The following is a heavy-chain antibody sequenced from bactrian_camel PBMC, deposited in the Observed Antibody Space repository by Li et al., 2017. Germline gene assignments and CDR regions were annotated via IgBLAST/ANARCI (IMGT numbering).Heavy chain of an antibody. CDR1: GYTAVLNY. V-gene: IGHV3S54*01. CDR2: IYTRDGTA. Sequence: VQLVESGGGLVQPGGSLRLSCAASGYTAVLNYMGWIRQSPGNEREVLAAIYTRDGTAHYADSVKGRFTISHDNANDTTFLQMNSLMPEDSAMYYCAAKSPGGVWYSPSSYNYTGQGTQVTVS. J-gene: IGHJ4*01. D-gene: IGHD2*01. CDR3: AAKSPGGVWYSPSSYNY.